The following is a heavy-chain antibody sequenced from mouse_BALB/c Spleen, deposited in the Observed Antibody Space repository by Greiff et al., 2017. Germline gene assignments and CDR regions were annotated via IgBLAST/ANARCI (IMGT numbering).Heavy chain of an antibody. J-gene: IGHJ3*01. V-gene: IGHV3-2*02. CDR2: ISYSGST. Sequence: EVQLQESGPGLVKPSQSLSLTCTVTGYSITSDYAWNWIRQFPGNKLEWMGYISYSGSTSYNPSLKSRISITRDTSKNQFFLQLNSVTTEDTATYYCARTGTGGFAYWGQGTLVTVSA. CDR3: ARTGTGGFAY. D-gene: IGHD4-1*01. CDR1: GYSITSDYA.